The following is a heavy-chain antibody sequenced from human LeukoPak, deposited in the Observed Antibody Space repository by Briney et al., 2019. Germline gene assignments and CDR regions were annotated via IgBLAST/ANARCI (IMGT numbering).Heavy chain of an antibody. CDR3: ARPDHLSGWVDYYYYGMDV. Sequence: ASVKVSCKASGYTFTNYGLSWVRQAPGQGLEWMGWISGYNGNTNYAQKIQDRVTMTTDTSTSTAHMELRSLRSDDTAVYYCARPDHLSGWVDYYYYGMDVWGQGTTVTVSS. D-gene: IGHD6-19*01. CDR2: ISGYNGNT. J-gene: IGHJ6*02. V-gene: IGHV1-18*01. CDR1: GYTFTNYG.